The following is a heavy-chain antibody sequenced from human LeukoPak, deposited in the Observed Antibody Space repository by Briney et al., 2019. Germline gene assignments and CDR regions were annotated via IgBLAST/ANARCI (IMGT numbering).Heavy chain of an antibody. V-gene: IGHV1-69*06. J-gene: IGHJ1*01. CDR3: ARYGDYEYFQH. Sequence: ASVKVSCKASGGTFSSYAISWVRQAPGQGLEWMGGIIPIFGTANYAQKFQGGVTITADKSTSTAYMELSSLRSEDTAVYYCARYGDYEYFQHWGQGTLVTVSS. CDR2: IIPIFGTA. D-gene: IGHD4-17*01. CDR1: GGTFSSYA.